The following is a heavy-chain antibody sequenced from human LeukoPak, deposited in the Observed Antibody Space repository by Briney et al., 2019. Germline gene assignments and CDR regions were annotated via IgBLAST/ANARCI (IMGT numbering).Heavy chain of an antibody. CDR1: GITFSSYG. V-gene: IGHV3-23*01. J-gene: IGHJ6*04. CDR3: AKGRYYYDSSGILDV. D-gene: IGHD3-22*01. CDR2: ISSTGGTT. Sequence: GGSLRLSCAASGITFSSYGMSWVRQAPGKGLEWVSSISSTGGTTYYADSVKGRFTISRDNSKNTLYLQMNSLRAEDMAVYYCAKGRYYYDSSGILDVWGKGTTVTVSS.